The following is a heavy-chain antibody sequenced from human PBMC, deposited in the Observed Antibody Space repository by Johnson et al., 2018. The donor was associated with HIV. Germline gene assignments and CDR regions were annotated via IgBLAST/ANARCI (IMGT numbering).Heavy chain of an antibody. CDR2: IYSGGST. Sequence: VQLVESGGGLVQPGGSLRLSCAASGFTVSSNYMSWVRQAPGKGLEWVSVIYSGGSTYYADSVKGRFTISRDNSKNTLYIQMNSLRAEDTAVYYCARATGEEAFDIWGQGTMVTVSS. D-gene: IGHD3-16*01. CDR3: ARATGEEAFDI. J-gene: IGHJ3*02. CDR1: GFTVSSNY. V-gene: IGHV3-66*01.